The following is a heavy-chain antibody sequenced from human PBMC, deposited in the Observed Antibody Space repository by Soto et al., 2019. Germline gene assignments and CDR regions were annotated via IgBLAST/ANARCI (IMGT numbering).Heavy chain of an antibody. Sequence: QVQLVQSGAAVKKPGASVKVSCKASGYTFTGYYMHWVRQAPGQGLEWMGWINPNSGGTNYAQKFKGRVTMTRDTSISTAYMELSRLRSDDTAVYYCARDGGRDGYNFGFDYWGQGTLVTVSS. J-gene: IGHJ4*02. D-gene: IGHD5-12*01. V-gene: IGHV1-2*02. CDR1: GYTFTGYY. CDR2: INPNSGGT. CDR3: ARDGGRDGYNFGFDY.